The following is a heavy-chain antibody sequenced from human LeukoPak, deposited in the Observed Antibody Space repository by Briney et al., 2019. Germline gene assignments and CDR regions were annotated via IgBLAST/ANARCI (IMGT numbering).Heavy chain of an antibody. CDR2: ISGSGGST. V-gene: IGHV3-23*01. CDR1: GFTFSSYA. CDR3: AKVGIYDFWSGYYAEGY. J-gene: IGHJ4*02. Sequence: GGSLRLSCAASGFTFSSYAMSWVRQAPGKGLEWVSAISGSGGSTYYADSVKGRFTISRDNSKNTLYLQMNSLRAEDTAVYYCAKVGIYDFWSGYYAEGYWGQGTLVTVSS. D-gene: IGHD3-3*01.